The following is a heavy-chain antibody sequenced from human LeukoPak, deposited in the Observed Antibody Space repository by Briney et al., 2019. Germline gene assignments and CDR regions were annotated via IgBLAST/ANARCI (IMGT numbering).Heavy chain of an antibody. CDR1: GASITSSS. V-gene: IGHV4-59*08. Sequence: PAETLSLTCSVSGASITSSSWTWVRQPPRKGLEWLGYIYYGASTNYSPPLGRRATISVETFANQVSLGLTPVRAADTAVYYCSMYRGGHENGETFYDMDVWGNGTTVTVSS. CDR2: IYYGAST. D-gene: IGHD5-12*01. CDR3: SMYRGGHENGETFYDMDV. J-gene: IGHJ6*03.